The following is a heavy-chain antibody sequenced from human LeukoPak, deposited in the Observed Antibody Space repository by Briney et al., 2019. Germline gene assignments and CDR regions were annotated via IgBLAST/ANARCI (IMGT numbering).Heavy chain of an antibody. D-gene: IGHD4-17*01. V-gene: IGHV3-23*01. Sequence: PGGSLRLSCAASGFTFSSYGMSWVRQAPGKGLEWVSAISGSGGSTYYADSVKGRFTIPRDNSKNTLYLQMNSLRAEDTAVYYCAKVRPPYGDTGEFDYWGQGTLVTVSS. CDR2: ISGSGGST. CDR3: AKVRPPYGDTGEFDY. J-gene: IGHJ4*02. CDR1: GFTFSSYG.